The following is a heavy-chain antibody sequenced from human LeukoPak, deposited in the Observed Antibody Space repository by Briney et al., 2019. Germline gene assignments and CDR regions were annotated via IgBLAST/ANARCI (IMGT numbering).Heavy chain of an antibody. J-gene: IGHJ4*02. Sequence: GASVKVSCKASGYSFTTYYMHWVRQAPGQGLEWMGIINPSGGTTTYAQEFQGRVTMTRDTSTSTVYMELSSLRSEDTAVYYCAREMAATSRTFDYWGQGTLVTVSS. D-gene: IGHD5-24*01. CDR2: INPSGGTT. V-gene: IGHV1-46*01. CDR3: AREMAATSRTFDY. CDR1: GYSFTTYY.